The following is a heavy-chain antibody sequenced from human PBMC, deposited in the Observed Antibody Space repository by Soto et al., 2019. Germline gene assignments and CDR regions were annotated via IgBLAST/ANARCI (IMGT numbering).Heavy chain of an antibody. CDR2: IIPIFRSA. CDR1: GGDFINYG. CDR3: ARERYYDGIGYHYESAY. V-gene: IGHV1-69*01. Sequence: QVQLVQSGAEVKKPGSSVKVSCKASGGDFINYGISWVRQAPGQGLEWMGGIIPIFRSANYAQKFQGSVTIAADESTATAYMELTALTSEDTAVYYCARERYYDGIGYHYESAYWGQGTLVTVSA. D-gene: IGHD3-22*01. J-gene: IGHJ4*02.